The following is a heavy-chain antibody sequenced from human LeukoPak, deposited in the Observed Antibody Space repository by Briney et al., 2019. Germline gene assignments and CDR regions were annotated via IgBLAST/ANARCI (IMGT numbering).Heavy chain of an antibody. Sequence: SETLSLTCAVYGGSFSGYYWSWIRQPQGKGLEWIGEINHSGSTNYNPSLKSRVTISVDTSENQFSLKLSSVTAADTAVYYCARIPRLRFFDYWGQGTLVTVSS. J-gene: IGHJ4*02. CDR1: GGSFSGYY. CDR2: INHSGST. CDR3: ARIPRLRFFDY. V-gene: IGHV4-34*01. D-gene: IGHD3-3*01.